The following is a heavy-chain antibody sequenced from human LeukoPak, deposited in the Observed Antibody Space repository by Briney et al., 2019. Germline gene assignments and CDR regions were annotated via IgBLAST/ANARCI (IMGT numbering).Heavy chain of an antibody. CDR3: ARVAFSDAFDI. Sequence: GGSLRLSCAASGFTFSSYSMNWVRQAPGKGLEWVSSISSSSSSYIYYADSVKGRFTISRDNAKNSLYLQMNSLRAEDTAVYYCARVAFSDAFDIWGQGTMVTVSS. CDR1: GFTFSSYS. J-gene: IGHJ3*02. V-gene: IGHV3-21*01. CDR2: ISSSSSSYI. D-gene: IGHD3-16*01.